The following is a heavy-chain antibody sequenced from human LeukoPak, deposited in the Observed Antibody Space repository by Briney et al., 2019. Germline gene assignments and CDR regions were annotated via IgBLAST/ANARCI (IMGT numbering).Heavy chain of an antibody. D-gene: IGHD2-21*02. CDR2: IRYDGSNK. J-gene: IGHJ4*02. Sequence: PGGSLRLSCAASGFTFNNYGMRWVRQAPGKGLEWVAFIRYDGSNKYYADSVKGRFTISRDNSKNTLYLQMNSLRAEDTAVYYCANSCGGDCYSVDDYWGQGTLVTVSS. V-gene: IGHV3-30*02. CDR1: GFTFNNYG. CDR3: ANSCGGDCYSVDDY.